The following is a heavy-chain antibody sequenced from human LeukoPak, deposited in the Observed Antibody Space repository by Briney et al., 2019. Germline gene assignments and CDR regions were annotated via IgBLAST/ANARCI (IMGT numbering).Heavy chain of an antibody. CDR2: ISGSGGST. CDR3: ARDSWDSSGYTTYYYYYMDV. V-gene: IGHV3-23*01. J-gene: IGHJ6*03. Sequence: GGSLRLSCAASGFTFSSYAMSWVRQAPGKGLEWVSAISGSGGSTYYADSVKGRFTISRDNSKNTLYLQMNSLRAEDTAVYYCARDSWDSSGYTTYYYYYMDVWGKGTTVTVSS. CDR1: GFTFSSYA. D-gene: IGHD3-22*01.